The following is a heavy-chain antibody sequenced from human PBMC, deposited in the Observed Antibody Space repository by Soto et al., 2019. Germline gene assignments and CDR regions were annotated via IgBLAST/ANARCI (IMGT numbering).Heavy chain of an antibody. J-gene: IGHJ4*02. CDR1: GGSISSSSYY. D-gene: IGHD6-19*01. CDR2: IYYSGST. Sequence: QLQLQESGPGLVKPSETLSLTCTVSGGSISSSSYYWGWIRQPPGKGLEWIGSIYYSGSTYYNPSLKRRVTISVDTSKNQFSLKRSSVTAAYTAVYYCARQQGSGWYFDFDYWGQGTLVTVSS. CDR3: ARQQGSGWYFDFDY. V-gene: IGHV4-39*01.